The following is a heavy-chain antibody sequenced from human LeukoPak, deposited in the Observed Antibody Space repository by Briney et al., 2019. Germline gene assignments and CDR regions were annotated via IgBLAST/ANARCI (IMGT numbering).Heavy chain of an antibody. CDR2: IYYSGST. Sequence: PSETLSLTCTVSGGSISSSSYYWGWIRQPPGKGLEWIGSIYYSGSTYYNPSLKSRVTISVDTSKNQFSLKLSSVTAADTAVYYCARGEGGYNSRETYNWFDPWGQGTLVTVSS. V-gene: IGHV4-39*01. J-gene: IGHJ5*02. CDR3: ARGEGGYNSRETYNWFDP. D-gene: IGHD5-24*01. CDR1: GGSISSSSYY.